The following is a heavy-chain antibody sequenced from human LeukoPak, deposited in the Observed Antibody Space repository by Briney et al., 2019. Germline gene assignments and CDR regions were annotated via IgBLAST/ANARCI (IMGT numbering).Heavy chain of an antibody. Sequence: SETLSLTCTVSGGSISSYYWSWIRQPPGKGLEWIGYIYYSGSTNYNPSLKSRVTISVDTSKNQFSLRLSSVTAADMAVYYCARMAYGMDVWGQGTTVTVSS. CDR1: GGSISSYY. CDR3: ARMAYGMDV. V-gene: IGHV4-59*08. J-gene: IGHJ6*02. CDR2: IYYSGST. D-gene: IGHD5-24*01.